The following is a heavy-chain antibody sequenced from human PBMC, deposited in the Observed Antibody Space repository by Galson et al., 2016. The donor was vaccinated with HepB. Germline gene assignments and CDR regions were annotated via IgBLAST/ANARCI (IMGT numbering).Heavy chain of an antibody. D-gene: IGHD5-18*01. J-gene: IGHJ4*02. V-gene: IGHV3-23*01. Sequence: SLRLSCAASGFTFNTHAMSWVRQAPGKGLEWVAGVTGSGGKKYYSESLKGRVTVSRDNSKNTLYLQMRSLRAADTAVYYCAKLKTAMIDYYFDYWGQGTRVTVSS. CDR2: VTGSGGKK. CDR3: AKLKTAMIDYYFDY. CDR1: GFTFNTHA.